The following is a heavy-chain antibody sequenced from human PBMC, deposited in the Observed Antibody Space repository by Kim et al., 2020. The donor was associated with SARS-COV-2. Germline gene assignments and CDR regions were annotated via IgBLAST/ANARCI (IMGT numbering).Heavy chain of an antibody. CDR3: ARDHSFETPVLLWFGELSGYHQHYYYYGMDV. CDR1: GFTFSSYS. Sequence: GGSLRLSCAASGFTFSSYSMNWVRQAPGKGLEWVSSISSSSSYIYYADSVKGRFTISRDNAKNSLYLQMNSLRAEDTAVYYCARDHSFETPVLLWFGELSGYHQHYYYYGMDVWGQGTTVTVSS. J-gene: IGHJ6*02. D-gene: IGHD3-10*01. CDR2: ISSSSSYI. V-gene: IGHV3-21*01.